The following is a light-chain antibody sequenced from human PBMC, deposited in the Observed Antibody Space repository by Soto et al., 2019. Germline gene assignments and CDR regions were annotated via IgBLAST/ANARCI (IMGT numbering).Light chain of an antibody. J-gene: IGKJ4*01. Sequence: DVQMTKSPSSLSASVGDRVTITCRASQGISNYLAWYQQKPGKVPKLLIYAASTLQSGVPSRFSGSGSGTDFTLTISSLQPEDVATYYCQKYNSAPRLTFGGGTKVDIK. CDR2: AAS. V-gene: IGKV1-27*01. CDR3: QKYNSAPRLT. CDR1: QGISNY.